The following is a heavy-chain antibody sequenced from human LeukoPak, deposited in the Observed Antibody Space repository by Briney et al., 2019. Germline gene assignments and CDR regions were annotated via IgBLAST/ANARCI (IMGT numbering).Heavy chain of an antibody. CDR1: GFTFSSSW. V-gene: IGHV3-74*01. Sequence: GGSLTLSCAASGFTFSSSWMHWFRQLPGEGLAWVSHISRDGSITNYADFVKGRFTISRDNANNTVYLQMNSLRAGDRAVFYCVRETGAAGSFDNWGQGTMVAVSS. CDR3: VRETGAAGSFDN. D-gene: IGHD6-19*01. CDR2: ISRDGSIT. J-gene: IGHJ3*02.